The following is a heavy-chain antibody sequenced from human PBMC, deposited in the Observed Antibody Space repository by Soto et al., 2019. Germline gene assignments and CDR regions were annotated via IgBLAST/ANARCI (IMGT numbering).Heavy chain of an antibody. CDR1: GGTFISYA. D-gene: IGHD2-15*01. CDR2: IIPIFGTA. J-gene: IGHJ5*02. V-gene: IGHV1-69*13. CDR3: ARGGLDIVVVVAATSANWFDP. Sequence: GAPVNVSCKASGGTFISYASRWVRQAHGQGLELMGGIIPIFGTANYAQKFQGRVTITADESTSTAYMELGSLRSEDTAVYYCARGGLDIVVVVAATSANWFDPWGQGTLVTVSS.